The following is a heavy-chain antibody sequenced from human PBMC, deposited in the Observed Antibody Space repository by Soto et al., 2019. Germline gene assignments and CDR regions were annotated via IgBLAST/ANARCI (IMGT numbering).Heavy chain of an antibody. J-gene: IGHJ4*02. Sequence: PWGSLRLSCAASGVIFSNFGMHWVRQAPGKGLEWVLIICHDGSNKYYEDSVEVRFTISRDNSKNTVYLQMNSLRGEDTGIYYCAGFYVAAVAAPLQXWGQGTLFTVSX. D-gene: IGHD3-16*01. V-gene: IGHV3-33*01. CDR3: AGFYVAAVAAPLQX. CDR1: GVIFSNFG. CDR2: ICHDGSNK.